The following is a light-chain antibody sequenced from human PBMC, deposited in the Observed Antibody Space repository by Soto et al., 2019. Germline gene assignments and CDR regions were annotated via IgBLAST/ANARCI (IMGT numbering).Light chain of an antibody. CDR1: SSDVGGYNY. CDR2: DVS. V-gene: IGLV2-14*01. Sequence: QSALTQPASVSGSPGQSITISCTGTSSDVGGYNYVSWYQQHPGKAPKLMIYDVSNRPSGVSNRFSGSKSGNTASLTISWLQAEDEGDYYCSSYTSSSTRVFGGGTKVTVL. CDR3: SSYTSSSTRV. J-gene: IGLJ2*01.